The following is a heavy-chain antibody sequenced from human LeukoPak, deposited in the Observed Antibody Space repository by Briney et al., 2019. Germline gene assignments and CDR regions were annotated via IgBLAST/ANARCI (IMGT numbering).Heavy chain of an antibody. CDR3: XXVTGYRIEDYFDY. CDR2: IYYSGST. CDR1: GGSFTSYY. V-gene: IGHV4-59*01. D-gene: IGHD6-13*01. J-gene: IGHJ4*02. Sequence: PSETLSLTCTVSGGSFTSYYWTWIRQPPGKGLEWIGYIYYSGSTNYNPSLKSRVTISVETSKNEFSLKLRSVTAADTAVYYCXXVTGYRIEDYFDYWGQGTLVTVSS.